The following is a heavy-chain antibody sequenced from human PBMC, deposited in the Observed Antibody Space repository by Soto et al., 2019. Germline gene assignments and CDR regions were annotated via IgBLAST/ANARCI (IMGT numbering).Heavy chain of an antibody. D-gene: IGHD1-26*01. Sequence: EVQVVESGGGLVQPGGSLRLSCSFTFSMYSMSWVRQAPGKGLEWVASISSGGSYLKYADSVKGRFTISRDNAKNSVSLQMNSLRVDDTAVYFCTSDPGGSYDSWFDPWGQGTLVTVSS. V-gene: IGHV3-21*01. J-gene: IGHJ5*02. CDR2: ISSGGSYL. CDR3: TSDPGGSYDSWFDP. CDR1: FTFSMYS.